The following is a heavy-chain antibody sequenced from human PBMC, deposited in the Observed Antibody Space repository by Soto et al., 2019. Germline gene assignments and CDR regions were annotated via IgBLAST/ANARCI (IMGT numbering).Heavy chain of an antibody. Sequence: ASVKVSCKASGGTFSSYAISWVRQAPGQGLEWMGGIITIFGTANYAQKFQGRVTITADESTSTAYMELSSLRSEDTAVYYCAKKACRRTACYYYYGMDVWGQGTTVTVSS. J-gene: IGHJ6*02. CDR1: GGTFSSYA. CDR3: AKKACRRTACYYYYGMDV. V-gene: IGHV1-69*13. CDR2: IITIFGTA.